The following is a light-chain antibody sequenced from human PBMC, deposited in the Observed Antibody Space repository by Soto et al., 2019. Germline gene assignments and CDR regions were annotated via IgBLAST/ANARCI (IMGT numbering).Light chain of an antibody. V-gene: IGKV1-9*01. CDR1: QGISSY. Sequence: IQLAQSPSSLSASVGDRVTITCRASQGISSYLAWYQQEPGKAPKLLIYDAYTLQSGVPSRFSGSGSGTDFTLTISSMQPEDFATYYCHQVNSYPLTFGGATKVEIK. J-gene: IGKJ4*01. CDR3: HQVNSYPLT. CDR2: DAY.